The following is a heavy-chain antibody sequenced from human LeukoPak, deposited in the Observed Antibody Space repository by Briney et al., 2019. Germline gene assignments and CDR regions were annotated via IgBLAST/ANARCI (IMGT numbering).Heavy chain of an antibody. CDR1: GYTFTGYY. D-gene: IGHD3-10*01. CDR2: ISAYNGNT. CDR3: ARVQSNGSGSYYYYMDV. J-gene: IGHJ6*03. Sequence: GASVKVSCKASGYTFTGYYMHWVRQAPGQGLEWMGWISAYNGNTNYAQKLQGRVTMTTDTSTSTAYMELRSLRSDDTAVYYCARVQSNGSGSYYYYMDVWGKGTTVTISS. V-gene: IGHV1-18*04.